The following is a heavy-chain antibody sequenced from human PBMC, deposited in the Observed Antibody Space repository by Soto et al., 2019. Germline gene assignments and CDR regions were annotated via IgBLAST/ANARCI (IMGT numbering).Heavy chain of an antibody. D-gene: IGHD3-10*01. CDR3: ASSMVRGVITPRV. V-gene: IGHV3-53*04. Sequence: GGSLRLSCAASGFTVSSNYMSWVRQAPGKGLEWVSVIYSGGSTYYADSVKGRFTISRHNSKNTLYLQMNSLRAEDTAVYYCASSMVRGVITPRVWGQGTLVTVSS. J-gene: IGHJ4*02. CDR1: GFTVSSNY. CDR2: IYSGGST.